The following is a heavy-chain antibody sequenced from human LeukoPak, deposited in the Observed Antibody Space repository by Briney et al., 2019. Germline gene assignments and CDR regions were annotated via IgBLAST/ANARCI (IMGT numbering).Heavy chain of an antibody. V-gene: IGHV1-69*13. D-gene: IGHD3-10*01. J-gene: IGHJ6*02. Sequence: ASVKVSCKASGGTFSSYAISWVRQAPGQGLEWMGGIIPIFGTANYAQKFQGRVTITADESTSTAYMELSSLRSEDTAVYYCARDPVYYGSGSSYYYYYGMDVWGQGTLVTVSS. CDR3: ARDPVYYGSGSSYYYYYGMDV. CDR2: IIPIFGTA. CDR1: GGTFSSYA.